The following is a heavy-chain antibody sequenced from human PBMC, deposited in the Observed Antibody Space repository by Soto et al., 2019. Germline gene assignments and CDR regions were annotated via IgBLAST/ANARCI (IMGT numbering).Heavy chain of an antibody. D-gene: IGHD4-4*01. J-gene: IGHJ4*02. CDR1: GFTFSDSW. V-gene: IGHV3-7*04. Sequence: EVQLVESGGGLVQPGGSLRLSCTASGFTFSDSWMTWVRQAPGKGLEWVARIKPDESEKKYADSVKGRFSISRDNAKNSMYLQMDSRMGEDTAVDYCVRGGSNYASGGQGTLVTVAS. CDR2: IKPDESEK. CDR3: VRGGSNYAS.